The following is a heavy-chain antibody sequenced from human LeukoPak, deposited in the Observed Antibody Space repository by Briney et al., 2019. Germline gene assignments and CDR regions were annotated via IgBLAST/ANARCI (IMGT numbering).Heavy chain of an antibody. CDR1: GYSFSDYY. CDR2: MNPHSGGT. J-gene: IGHJ6*03. Sequence: ASVKVSCKASGYSFSDYYSHWVRQAPGERLEWMGRMNPHSGGTEYSEKFQGRVTMTTDTSISTAYMEMSRLRSDDTAVYYCARDREQQLNYYYMDVWGKGTTVTISS. D-gene: IGHD6-13*01. CDR3: ARDREQQLNYYYMDV. V-gene: IGHV1-2*06.